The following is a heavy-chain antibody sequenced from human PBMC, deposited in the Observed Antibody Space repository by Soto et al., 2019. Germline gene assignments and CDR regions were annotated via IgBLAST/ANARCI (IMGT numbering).Heavy chain of an antibody. CDR3: ARRARPDFYYMDV. CDR2: ISSNGVGT. V-gene: IGHV3-64*01. CDR1: GFTLSGYA. Sequence: EVQLAESGGGVAQPGGSLRLSGAASGFTLSGYAMDWVRQAPGKGLEYVSGISSNGVGTYYANSVQGRFTISRDNSKNTVYLQMGSLRPEDMAVYYCARRARPDFYYMDVWGKGTTVTVSS. J-gene: IGHJ6*03. D-gene: IGHD6-6*01.